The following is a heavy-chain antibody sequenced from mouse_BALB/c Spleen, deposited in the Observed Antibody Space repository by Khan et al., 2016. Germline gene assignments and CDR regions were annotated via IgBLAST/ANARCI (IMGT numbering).Heavy chain of an antibody. Sequence: EVQLQESGPGLVKPSQSLSLTCSVTGYSITSGYYWNWIRQFPGNKLEWMGHISFDGSNNYNPTLKNRTSHNRDTSQNQFLLWLNSVTTEDTDTYYCATTIYYNSAWFAYWGQGTLVTVSA. CDR3: ATTIYYNSAWFAY. J-gene: IGHJ3*01. V-gene: IGHV3-6*02. CDR2: ISFDGSN. CDR1: GYSITSGYY. D-gene: IGHD2-4*01.